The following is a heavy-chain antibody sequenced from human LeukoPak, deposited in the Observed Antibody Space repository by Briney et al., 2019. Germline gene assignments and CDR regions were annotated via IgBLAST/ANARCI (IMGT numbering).Heavy chain of an antibody. CDR1: GFTFSSSW. D-gene: IGHD6-19*01. CDR3: AKESYSSGWYGGNYYGMDV. Sequence: GGSLRLSCVASGFTFSSSWMAWVRQAPGKGLQWVANINHDGSVKNYVGSVKGRFAISRDNAQNSFYLQMNSLETDDTAVYYCAKESYSSGWYGGNYYGMDVWGQGTTVTVSS. J-gene: IGHJ6*02. CDR2: INHDGSVK. V-gene: IGHV3-7*04.